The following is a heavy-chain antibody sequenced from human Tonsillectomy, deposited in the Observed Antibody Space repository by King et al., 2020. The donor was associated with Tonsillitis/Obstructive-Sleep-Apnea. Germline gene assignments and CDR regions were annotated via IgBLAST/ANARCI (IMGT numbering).Heavy chain of an antibody. CDR1: GFSISSYG. V-gene: IGHV3-33*01. Sequence: VQLVESGGGVVQPGRSLRLSCAASGFSISSYGMHWVRQAPGKGLEWVAVIWYDGDIKYYVDSVKGRFTISRDNSKKTLFLQMNSLGAEDTALYYCAAARADPSLWYAFHIWGQGTLVTVSS. CDR3: AAARADPSLWYAFHI. D-gene: IGHD2-21*01. J-gene: IGHJ3*02. CDR2: IWYDGDIK.